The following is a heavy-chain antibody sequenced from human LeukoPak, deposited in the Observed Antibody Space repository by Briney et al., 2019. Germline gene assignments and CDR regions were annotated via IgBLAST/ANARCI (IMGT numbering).Heavy chain of an antibody. D-gene: IGHD3-10*01. CDR2: IYHSGST. V-gene: IGHV4-4*02. Sequence: SGTLSLTCAVSGGSIGSSNWWSWVRQPSGKGLEWIGQIYHSGSTNYNPSLKSRATISVDKSKNQFSLRLSSVTAADTAVYYCARDWGSMIRGDRTLDYWGQGTLVTVSS. J-gene: IGHJ4*02. CDR1: GGSIGSSNW. CDR3: ARDWGSMIRGDRTLDY.